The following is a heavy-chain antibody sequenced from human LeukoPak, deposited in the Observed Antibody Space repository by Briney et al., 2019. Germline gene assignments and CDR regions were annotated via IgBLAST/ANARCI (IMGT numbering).Heavy chain of an antibody. Sequence: GGSLRLSCAASGFTFSSYSMNWVRQAPGKGLEWVSYISSSSSTIYYADSVKGRFTISRDNAKNSLYLQMNSLRAEDTAVYYCAREEWNDSLDYWGQGTLVTVSS. J-gene: IGHJ4*02. CDR3: AREEWNDSLDY. V-gene: IGHV3-48*01. CDR2: ISSSSSTI. D-gene: IGHD1-1*01. CDR1: GFTFSSYS.